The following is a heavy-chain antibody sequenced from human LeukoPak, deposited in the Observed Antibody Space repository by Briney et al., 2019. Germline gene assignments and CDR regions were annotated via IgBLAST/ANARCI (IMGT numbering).Heavy chain of an antibody. CDR2: IYYSGST. Sequence: SETLSLTCTVSGGSISSGGYYWSWIRQHPGKGLEWIGYIYYSGSTYYNPSLKSRVTISVDTSKNQFSLKLSSVTAADTAVYYCAREVAAVVTATNWFDPWGQGTLVTVSS. CDR1: GGSISSGGYY. V-gene: IGHV4-31*03. CDR3: AREVAAVVTATNWFDP. J-gene: IGHJ5*02. D-gene: IGHD2-21*02.